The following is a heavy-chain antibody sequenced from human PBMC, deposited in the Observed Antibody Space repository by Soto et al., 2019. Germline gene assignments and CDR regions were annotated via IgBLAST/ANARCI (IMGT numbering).Heavy chain of an antibody. Sequence: QVQLVQSGSEVMKPGASVRVSCKTSGYTFSSYYLHWVRQAPGQGPEWMGIINPRGGSTSYAQKFKGRVTMTRDTSTRTDYMELSSLRSEDTAVYYCARGNTYGSGNYAKIDTWGQGTLVTVSS. D-gene: IGHD3-10*01. CDR3: ARGNTYGSGNYAKIDT. J-gene: IGHJ5*02. V-gene: IGHV1-46*01. CDR2: INPRGGST. CDR1: GYTFSSYY.